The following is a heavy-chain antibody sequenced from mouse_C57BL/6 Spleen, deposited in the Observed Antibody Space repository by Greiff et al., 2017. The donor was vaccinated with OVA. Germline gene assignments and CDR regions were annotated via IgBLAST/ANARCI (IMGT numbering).Heavy chain of an antibody. CDR1: GYSITSGYD. Sequence: EVHLVESGPGMVKPSQSLSLTCTVTGYSITSGYDWHWIRHFPGNKLEWMGYISYSGSTNYNPSLKSRISITHDTSKNHFFLKLNSVTTEDTATYYCARDGSSYYWYFDVWGTGTTVTVSS. J-gene: IGHJ1*03. V-gene: IGHV3-1*01. CDR3: ARDGSSYYWYFDV. D-gene: IGHD1-1*01. CDR2: ISYSGST.